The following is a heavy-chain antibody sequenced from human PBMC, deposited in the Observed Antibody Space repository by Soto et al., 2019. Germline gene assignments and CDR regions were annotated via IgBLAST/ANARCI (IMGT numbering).Heavy chain of an antibody. J-gene: IGHJ6*03. CDR3: ARLPAGPMVRGGINRPTKRGYYYYYMDV. D-gene: IGHD3-10*01. Sequence: QVQLVESGGGLVKPGGSLRLSCAASGFTFSDYYMSWIRQAPGKGLEWVSYISSSGSTIYYADSVKGRFTISRDNAKNSLYRQMNSLRAEDTAVYYCARLPAGPMVRGGINRPTKRGYYYYYMDVWGKGTTVTVSS. CDR1: GFTFSDYY. V-gene: IGHV3-11*01. CDR2: ISSSGSTI.